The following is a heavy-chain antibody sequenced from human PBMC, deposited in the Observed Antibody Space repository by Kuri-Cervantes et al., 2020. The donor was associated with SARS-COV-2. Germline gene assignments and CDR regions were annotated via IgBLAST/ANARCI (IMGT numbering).Heavy chain of an antibody. CDR3: ARGFCGGDCYSYYYYYYMDV. J-gene: IGHJ6*03. D-gene: IGHD2-21*01. CDR1: GDSISSGSYY. Sequence: SETLSLTCIVSGDSISSGSYYWSWIRQPAGKGLEWIGYIYYSGSTNYNPSLKSRVTISADTSRNQFSLKLSSVTAADTAVYYCARGFCGGDCYSYYYYYYMDVWGKGTTVTVSS. CDR2: IYYSGST. V-gene: IGHV4-61*10.